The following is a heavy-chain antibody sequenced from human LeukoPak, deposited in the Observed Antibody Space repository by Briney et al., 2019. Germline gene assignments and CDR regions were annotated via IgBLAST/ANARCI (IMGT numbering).Heavy chain of an antibody. CDR1: GGSISSGSYY. J-gene: IGHJ3*02. CDR3: AKDPRNILTGDFDDFDI. Sequence: SQTLSLTCTVSGGSISSGSYYWSWIRQPPGKGLEWIGYIHYSGSTNYNPSLKSRVTISVDTSKNQFSLKLSSVTAADTAVYYCAKDPRNILTGDFDDFDIWGQGTMVIVSS. V-gene: IGHV4-61*01. CDR2: IHYSGST. D-gene: IGHD3-9*01.